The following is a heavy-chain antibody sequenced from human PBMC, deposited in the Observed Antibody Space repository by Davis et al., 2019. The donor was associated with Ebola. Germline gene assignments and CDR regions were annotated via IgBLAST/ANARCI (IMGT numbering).Heavy chain of an antibody. V-gene: IGHV3-7*03. J-gene: IGHJ4*02. CDR2: IKQDGSEQ. CDR3: ATTPSSGRYYYFDY. Sequence: GESLKISCAASGFTFSSYWMSWVRQAPGKGLEWVANIKQDGSEQYYVDSVKGRFTVSRDNAKNSLFLQMNSMRVEDTAVYYCATTPSSGRYYYFDYWGQGTLVTVSS. D-gene: IGHD1-26*01. CDR1: GFTFSSYW.